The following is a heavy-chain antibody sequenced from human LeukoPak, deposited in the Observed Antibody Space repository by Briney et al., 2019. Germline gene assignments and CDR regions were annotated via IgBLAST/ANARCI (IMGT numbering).Heavy chain of an antibody. Sequence: ASVTVSCKASGYTFTSYGISWVRQAPGQGLEWMGWISAYNGNTNYAQKLQGRVTMTTDTSTSTAYMELRSLRSDDTAVYYCARDPGIIRVGYYYYYGMDVWGQGTTVTVSS. CDR1: GYTFTSYG. D-gene: IGHD2-8*02. CDR3: ARDPGIIRVGYYYYYGMDV. J-gene: IGHJ6*02. V-gene: IGHV1-18*01. CDR2: ISAYNGNT.